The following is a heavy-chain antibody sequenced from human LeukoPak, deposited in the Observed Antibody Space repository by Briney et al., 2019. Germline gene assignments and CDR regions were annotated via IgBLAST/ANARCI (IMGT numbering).Heavy chain of an antibody. CDR2: IYYSGST. D-gene: IGHD3-10*01. CDR3: ARHGYGSGSYYTAYYYGMDV. V-gene: IGHV4-59*08. Sequence: SETLSLTCTVSGGSISSYYWSWIRQPPGKGLEWIGYIYYSGSTNYNPSLKSRVTISVDTSKNQFSLKLSSVTAADTAVYYCARHGYGSGSYYTAYYYGMDVWGQGTTVTVSS. CDR1: GGSISSYY. J-gene: IGHJ6*02.